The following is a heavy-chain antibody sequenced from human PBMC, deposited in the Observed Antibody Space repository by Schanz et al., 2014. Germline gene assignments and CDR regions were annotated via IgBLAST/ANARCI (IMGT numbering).Heavy chain of an antibody. Sequence: EVQLVESGGGLVQPGGSLRLSCAASGFTVSNNYMSWVRQAPGKGLECVSIIYSDGSTYYGDSVKCRFIISRDNSKNTVYLQMNIRRADDTSLYYCARDPGCTKPHGLWGQGTLVTVSS. CDR2: IYSDGST. J-gene: IGHJ4*02. D-gene: IGHD1-1*01. CDR1: GFTVSNNY. V-gene: IGHV3-66*01. CDR3: ARDPGCTKPHGL.